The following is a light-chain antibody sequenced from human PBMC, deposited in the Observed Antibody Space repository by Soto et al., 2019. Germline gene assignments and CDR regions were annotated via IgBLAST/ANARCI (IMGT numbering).Light chain of an antibody. CDR3: QQYNNWPPLT. V-gene: IGKV3-15*01. J-gene: IGKJ4*01. CDR1: QSVSSN. CDR2: GAS. Sequence: EIVMTQSPATLYVSPGERATLSCRASQSVSSNLAWYQQKPGQAPRRLTDGASTRATGIPVRFSASGSGTEFTLTISSLESEDFAVYYCQQYNNWPPLTIVGGIKVDIK.